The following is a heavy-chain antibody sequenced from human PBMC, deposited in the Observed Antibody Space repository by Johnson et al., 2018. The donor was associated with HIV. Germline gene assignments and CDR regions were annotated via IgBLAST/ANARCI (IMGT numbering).Heavy chain of an antibody. CDR1: GFTFSSYG. D-gene: IGHD1-14*01. J-gene: IGHJ3*02. Sequence: QVQLVESGGGVVQPGRSLRLSCAASGFTFSSYGMHWVRQAPGKGLEWVAVISYDGSNKYYADSVKGRFTISRDNSKNTLYLQMNSLKTEDTAVCYCTTGRKGTGAFDIWGQGTMVTVSS. V-gene: IGHV3-30*03. CDR2: ISYDGSNK. CDR3: TTGRKGTGAFDI.